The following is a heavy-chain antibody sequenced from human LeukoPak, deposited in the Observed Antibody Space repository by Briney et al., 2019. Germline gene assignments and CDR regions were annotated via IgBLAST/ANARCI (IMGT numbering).Heavy chain of an antibody. Sequence: PSETLSLTCAVSGYSISSGYYCGWIRQPPGKGLEWVGSIYHRGSTYYNPSLKIRVTILVDTSEYLFSLKLCSVTHTEKAVYYRARAYIVLVPAATGVADYWGEGALLSVSS. CDR1: GYSISSGYY. D-gene: IGHD2-2*01. J-gene: IGHJ4*02. V-gene: IGHV4-38-2*01. CDR2: IYHRGST. CDR3: ARAYIVLVPAATGVADY.